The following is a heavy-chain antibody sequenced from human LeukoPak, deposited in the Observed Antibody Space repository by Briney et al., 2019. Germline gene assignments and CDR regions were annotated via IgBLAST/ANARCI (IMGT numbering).Heavy chain of an antibody. CDR3: ARYYNSGSWDY. J-gene: IGHJ4*02. V-gene: IGHV1-2*02. Sequence: ASVKVSCKASGYTFTGSYIHWVRQAPGQGLEWMGWINPDSGVTDYAQKFQGRVTMTGDTSITTAYMELSRLTSDDTAVYYCARYYNSGSWDYWGQGTLVTVSS. CDR2: INPDSGVT. D-gene: IGHD3-10*01. CDR1: GYTFTGSY.